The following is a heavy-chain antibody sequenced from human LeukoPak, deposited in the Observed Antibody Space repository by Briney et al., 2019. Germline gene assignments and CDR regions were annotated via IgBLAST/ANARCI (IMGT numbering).Heavy chain of an antibody. D-gene: IGHD5-18*01. CDR2: ISSSSSYI. Sequence: AGGSLRLSCAASGFAFSSYSMNWVRQAPGKGLEWVSSISSSSSYIYYADSVKGRFTISRDNAKNSLYLQMNSLRAEDTAVYYCARESRERGYSYGFVDYWGQGTLVTVSS. V-gene: IGHV3-21*01. CDR3: ARESRERGYSYGFVDY. J-gene: IGHJ4*02. CDR1: GFAFSSYS.